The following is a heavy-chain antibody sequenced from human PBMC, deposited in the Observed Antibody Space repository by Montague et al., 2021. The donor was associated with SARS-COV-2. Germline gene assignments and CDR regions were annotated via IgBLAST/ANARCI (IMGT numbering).Heavy chain of an antibody. V-gene: IGHV3-48*03. CDR2: ITGGSSVM. Sequence: SLRLSCAASGFNFGVYEMNWVRQTPGKGLEWVSYITGGSSVMYYADSVMGRFTISRDNAESSLYLQMNSLRAEDTAVYYCAPAVPVADDSWGQGTLVTVSS. CDR3: APAVPVADDS. CDR1: GFNFGVYE. J-gene: IGHJ5*02. D-gene: IGHD2-2*01.